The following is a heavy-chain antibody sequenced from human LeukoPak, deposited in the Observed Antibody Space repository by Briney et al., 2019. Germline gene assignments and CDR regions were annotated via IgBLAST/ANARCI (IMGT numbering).Heavy chain of an antibody. CDR3: ASRAARGIPAIGN. V-gene: IGHV4-39*02. J-gene: IGHJ4*02. Sequence: SETLSLTCTVSGGSISSSSYYWGWLRQPPGKGLEWVVSNYYSGSSYSNPPLKSRVTISVATSKNHFYLKLSSVAAADTAVYSCASRAARGIPAIGNGGQGTVVTVSS. CDR2: NYYSGSS. D-gene: IGHD1-14*01. CDR1: GGSISSSSYY.